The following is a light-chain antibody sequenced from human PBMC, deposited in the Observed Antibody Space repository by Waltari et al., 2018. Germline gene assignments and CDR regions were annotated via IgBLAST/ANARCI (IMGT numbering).Light chain of an antibody. V-gene: IGKV4-1*01. CDR3: QQYYSTPRLT. J-gene: IGKJ4*01. CDR2: WAS. CDR1: QSVLYSSNNKNY. Sequence: DIVMTQSPDSLAVSLGERATINCKSSQSVLYSSNNKNYLAWYQQKPGQPPKLLIYWASTRESGVPDRFSGSGSGTDFTLTISSLQAEDVAVYYCQQYYSTPRLTFG.